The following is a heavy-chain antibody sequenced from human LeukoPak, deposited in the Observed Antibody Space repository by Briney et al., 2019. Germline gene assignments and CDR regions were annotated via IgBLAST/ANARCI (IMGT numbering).Heavy chain of an antibody. CDR3: ARDSTVVPAAIDYFDY. CDR1: GFAFSDYY. Sequence: PGGSLRLSXAASGFAFSDYYMNWIRQAPGKGLEWVSSISSSSSYIYYADSVKGRFTISRDNAKNSLYLQMNSLRAEDTAVYYCARDSTVVPAAIDYFDYWGQGTLVTVSS. J-gene: IGHJ4*02. V-gene: IGHV3-21*01. D-gene: IGHD2-2*01. CDR2: ISSSSSYI.